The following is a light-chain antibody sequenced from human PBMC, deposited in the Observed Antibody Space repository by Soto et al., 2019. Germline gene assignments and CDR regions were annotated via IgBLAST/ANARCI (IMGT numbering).Light chain of an antibody. V-gene: IGKV1-5*01. Sequence: DIQMTQSPSTLSASVGDRVTITCRASQSISSWLAWYQQKPGKAPKLLIYDASSLESVVPSRFSGSGSGTEFTLTVSSLQPDDFATYCCQQYNSYGWTFGQGTKVEIK. CDR1: QSISSW. CDR3: QQYNSYGWT. CDR2: DAS. J-gene: IGKJ1*01.